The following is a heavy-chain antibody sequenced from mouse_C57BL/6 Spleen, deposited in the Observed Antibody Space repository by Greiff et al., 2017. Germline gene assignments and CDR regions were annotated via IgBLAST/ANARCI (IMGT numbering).Heavy chain of an antibody. J-gene: IGHJ4*01. Sequence: VKVVASGPELVKPGASVKISCKASGYAFSSSWMNWVKQRPGTGLEWIGRIYPGDGDTNYNGKFKGKATLTADKSSSTAYMQLSSLTSEDSAVYFCARDYYGSSYYAMDYWGQGTSVTVSS. CDR3: ARDYYGSSYYAMDY. CDR1: GYAFSSSW. D-gene: IGHD1-1*01. CDR2: IYPGDGDT. V-gene: IGHV1-82*01.